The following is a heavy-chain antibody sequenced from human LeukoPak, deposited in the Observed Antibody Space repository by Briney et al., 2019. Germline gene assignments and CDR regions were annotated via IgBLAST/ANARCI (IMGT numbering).Heavy chain of an antibody. D-gene: IGHD2-15*01. CDR3: VRDGQGGSGSY. J-gene: IGHJ4*02. V-gene: IGHV3-74*01. Sequence: PGGSLRLSCAASGFAFSSYWMHWVRQDPGRGLVWVSRINTDGTTTVYADSVGGRFTISRDNAKNTLYLQMNSLRGEDTAVYYCVRDGQGGSGSYWGQGTLVTVSS. CDR1: GFAFSSYW. CDR2: INTDGTTT.